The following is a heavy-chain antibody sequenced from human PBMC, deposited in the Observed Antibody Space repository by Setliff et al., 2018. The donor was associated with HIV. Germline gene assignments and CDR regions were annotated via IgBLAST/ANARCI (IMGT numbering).Heavy chain of an antibody. J-gene: IGHJ3*02. CDR2: TYHSGNT. V-gene: IGHV4-59*05. CDR1: DDSVPTFY. D-gene: IGHD5-18*01. CDR3: ARPRLGGTPMDRDAFDI. Sequence: PSETLSLTCTVSDDSVPTFYWNWIRQPPGRGLEWIGSTYHSGNTYYNPSLKSRATISVDTSKKQFSLNLSSVTATDTAVYYCARPRLGGTPMDRDAFDIWDQGTMVTVSS.